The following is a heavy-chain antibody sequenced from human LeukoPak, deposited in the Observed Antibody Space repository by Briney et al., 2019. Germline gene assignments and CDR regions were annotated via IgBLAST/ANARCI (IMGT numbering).Heavy chain of an antibody. CDR3: ARSQYYDFWSGYYPTADY. CDR2: ISSSSSYI. Sequence: GGSLRLSCAASGFTFSSYSMNWVRQAPGKGLEWVSSISSSSSYIYYADSVKGRFTISRDNAKNSLYLQMNSLRAEDTAVYYCARSQYYDFWSGYYPTADYWGQGTLVTVSS. J-gene: IGHJ4*02. D-gene: IGHD3-3*01. CDR1: GFTFSSYS. V-gene: IGHV3-21*01.